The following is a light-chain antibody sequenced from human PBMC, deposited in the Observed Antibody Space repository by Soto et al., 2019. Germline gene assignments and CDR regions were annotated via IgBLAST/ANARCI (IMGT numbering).Light chain of an antibody. Sequence: QSVLTQPASVSGSPGQSITVSCTGTSSDVGAYNYVSWYQHHPGKAPKLMIYAASYRPPGVSIRFSGSKSGNTASLTISGLQAEDEAEYYCSSYTTTNIVVFGGGTK. J-gene: IGLJ2*01. CDR2: AAS. CDR1: SSDVGAYNY. CDR3: SSYTTTNIVV. V-gene: IGLV2-14*01.